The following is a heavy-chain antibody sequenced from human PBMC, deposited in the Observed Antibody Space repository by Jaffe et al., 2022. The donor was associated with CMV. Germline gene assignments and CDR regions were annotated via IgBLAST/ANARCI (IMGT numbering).Heavy chain of an antibody. V-gene: IGHV3-15*01. CDR2: IKNKVDGAAT. Sequence: EVQLVESGGDLVEPGGSLRLSCVASGFTFSNAYMNWVRQAPGKGLEWVARIKNKVDGAATHYAAPVEGRFTISRDDSQNTLYLEMNSLNTEDTALYHCTTDRDYNDAFDIWGQGTMVTVSS. CDR1: GFTFSNAY. D-gene: IGHD4-4*01. J-gene: IGHJ3*02. CDR3: TTDRDYNDAFDI.